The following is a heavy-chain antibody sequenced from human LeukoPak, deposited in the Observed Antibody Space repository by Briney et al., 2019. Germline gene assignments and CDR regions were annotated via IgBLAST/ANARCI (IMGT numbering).Heavy chain of an antibody. D-gene: IGHD5-24*01. Sequence: PSETLSLTRAVSRYSISSDYYWGWIRPPPGKGLEWIGNIYHSGNTHYSPSLKSRVTISVDTSKNQFSLQLRSVTAADTAVFYCARKRDGGWFDPWGQGTLVSVSS. CDR1: RYSISSDYY. CDR2: IYHSGNT. J-gene: IGHJ5*02. CDR3: ARKRDGGWFDP. V-gene: IGHV4-38-2*01.